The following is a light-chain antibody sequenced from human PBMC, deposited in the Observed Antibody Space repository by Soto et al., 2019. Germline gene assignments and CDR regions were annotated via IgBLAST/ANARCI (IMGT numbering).Light chain of an antibody. CDR1: SSDVGGYNY. Sequence: QSALTRPASVSGSPGQSITISCTGTSSDVGGYNYVSWYQQHPGKAPKLMIYDVSNRPSGVSNRFSGSKSGNTASLTISGIQAEDEADYYCSSYTSSSTLFGGGTKLTVL. CDR2: DVS. V-gene: IGLV2-14*01. J-gene: IGLJ2*01. CDR3: SSYTSSSTL.